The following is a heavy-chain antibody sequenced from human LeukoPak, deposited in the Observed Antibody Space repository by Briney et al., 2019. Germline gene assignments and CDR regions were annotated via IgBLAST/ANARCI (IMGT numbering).Heavy chain of an antibody. CDR3: ARDEGNTGWYTFDY. V-gene: IGHV6-1*01. Sequence: SQTLSLTCVISGDSVSSNNGAWNWIRQSPSRDLEWLGRTYYRSKWYNDYAVSMKGRITINPDTSKNQFSLQLNSVTPEDTAVYYCARDEGNTGWYTFDYWGQGTLVTVSS. J-gene: IGHJ4*02. D-gene: IGHD6-19*01. CDR1: GDSVSSNNGA. CDR2: TYYRSKWYN.